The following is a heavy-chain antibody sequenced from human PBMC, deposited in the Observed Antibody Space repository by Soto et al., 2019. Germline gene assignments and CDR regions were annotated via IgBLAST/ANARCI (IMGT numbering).Heavy chain of an antibody. CDR2: ISGSGGST. V-gene: IGHV3-23*01. CDR3: AKDGSITMIVVVITGYDY. Sequence: PGGSLRLSCAASGFTFSSYAMSWVRQAPGKGLEWVSAISGSGGSTYYADSVKGRFTISRDNSKNTLYLQMNSLRAEDTAVYYCAKDGSITMIVVVITGYDYWGQGTLVTVSS. J-gene: IGHJ4*02. CDR1: GFTFSSYA. D-gene: IGHD3-22*01.